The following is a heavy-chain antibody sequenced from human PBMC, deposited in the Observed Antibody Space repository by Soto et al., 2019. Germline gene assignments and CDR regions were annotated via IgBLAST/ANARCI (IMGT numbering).Heavy chain of an antibody. CDR3: ARRGITGTTPTEGDYYFDY. CDR2: INPSGGST. Sequence: GAAVKVSCKACGYTFTSYYMHWVRQAPGQGLEWMGIINPSGGSTSYAQKFQGRVTMTRDTSTSTVYMELSSLRSEDTAVYYCARRGITGTTPTEGDYYFDYWGQGTLVTVSS. CDR1: GYTFTSYY. V-gene: IGHV1-46*01. D-gene: IGHD1-7*01. J-gene: IGHJ4*02.